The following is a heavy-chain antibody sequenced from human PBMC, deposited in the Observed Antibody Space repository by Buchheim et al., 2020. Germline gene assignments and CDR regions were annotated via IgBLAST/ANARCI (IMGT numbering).Heavy chain of an antibody. D-gene: IGHD3-16*02. Sequence: QVKLVQSGAEVKKPGASVKVSCKASGYTFTSYDINWVRQATGQGLEWMGWMNPNSGNTGYAQKFQGRVTMTRNTSISTAYMELSSLRSEDTAVYYCARGGIVYDYIWGSYRKGFGMDVWGQGTT. CDR1: GYTFTSYD. J-gene: IGHJ6*02. CDR2: MNPNSGNT. CDR3: ARGGIVYDYIWGSYRKGFGMDV. V-gene: IGHV1-8*01.